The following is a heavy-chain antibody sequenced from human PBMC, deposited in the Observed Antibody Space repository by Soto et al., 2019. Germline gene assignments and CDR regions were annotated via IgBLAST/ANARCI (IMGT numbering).Heavy chain of an antibody. CDR2: ILVGGST. CDR1: GFTCSIYD. V-gene: IGHV3-23*01. J-gene: IGHJ3*02. Sequence: AGGSLRLSCAASGFTCSIYDMSWVRQAPGKGLEWVSTILVGGSTHYPDSVKGRFTISRDNSKNTVFLQMNSLTAGDTAVYYCAKATATGGGAFDICGQGTMVTVSS. CDR3: AKATATGGGAFDI. D-gene: IGHD2-8*02.